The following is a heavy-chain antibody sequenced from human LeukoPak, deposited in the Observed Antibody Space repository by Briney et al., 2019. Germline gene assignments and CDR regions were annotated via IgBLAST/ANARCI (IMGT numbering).Heavy chain of an antibody. D-gene: IGHD5-12*01. Sequence: ASVKVSCKASGNTFTSYYIHWVRQAPGQGLEWMGIINPSGGSTNYARKFQGRVTMTRDTSTSTVYMELSSLRSEDTAVYYCAMLVATTEYYFDYWGQGTLVTVSS. V-gene: IGHV1-46*01. CDR3: AMLVATTEYYFDY. CDR1: GNTFTSYY. J-gene: IGHJ4*02. CDR2: INPSGGST.